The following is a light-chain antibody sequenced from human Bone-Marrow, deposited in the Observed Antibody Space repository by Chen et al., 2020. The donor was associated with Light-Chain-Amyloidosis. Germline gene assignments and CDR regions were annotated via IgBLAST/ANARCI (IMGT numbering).Light chain of an antibody. CDR2: NDN. CDR3: AAWDDRVIGQV. Sequence: QSALTQPPSTSGTPGLRVTISCSGSSPNIGANNVNWYQQLPGTAPKLVIYNDNQRPSGVPDRFSGSKSGTSASLAISGLQYEDEADYYCAAWDDRVIGQVFGTGTKVTVL. V-gene: IGLV1-44*01. J-gene: IGLJ1*01. CDR1: SPNIGANN.